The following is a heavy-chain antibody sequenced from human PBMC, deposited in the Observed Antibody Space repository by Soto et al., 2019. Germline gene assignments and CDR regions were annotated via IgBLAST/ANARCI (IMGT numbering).Heavy chain of an antibody. CDR1: GFTFSSFA. V-gene: IGHV3-23*01. CDR2: ISGSGSST. CDR3: AKDRNYYRSLSDV. Sequence: GGSLRLSCAASGFTFSSFAMSWVRQAPGKGLEWVSAISGSGSSTYYAVSVKGRFTISRDSSKNTLYLQMNSLRAEDTAVYYCAKDRNYYRSLSDVWGQGTTVTVSS. J-gene: IGHJ6*02. D-gene: IGHD3-22*01.